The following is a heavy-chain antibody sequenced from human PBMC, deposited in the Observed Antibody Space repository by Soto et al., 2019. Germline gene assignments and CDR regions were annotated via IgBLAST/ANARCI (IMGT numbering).Heavy chain of an antibody. CDR3: ARQRTTVVTQAYFDH. J-gene: IGHJ4*02. CDR1: GESISSSSYY. CDR2: IYYSGRT. Sequence: SETLSLTCIVSGESISSSSYYRGWIRQPPGKGLEWIGSIYYSGRTYYNPSFKSRVTISTDTSKNQFSLKLSSVTATDTAVYYCARQRTTVVTQAYFDHWGQGALVTVSS. V-gene: IGHV4-39*01. D-gene: IGHD2-21*02.